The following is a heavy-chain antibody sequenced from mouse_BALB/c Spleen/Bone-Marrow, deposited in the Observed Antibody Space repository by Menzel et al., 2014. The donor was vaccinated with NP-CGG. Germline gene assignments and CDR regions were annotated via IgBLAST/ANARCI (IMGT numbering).Heavy chain of an antibody. V-gene: IGHV14-3*02. CDR1: GFNIKDTY. D-gene: IGHD2-4*01. CDR2: IDPANGNT. J-gene: IGHJ3*01. CDR3: ASLDDYIY. Sequence: VQLQQSGAELVKPGASVKLSCTASGFNIKDTYMHWVKQRPEQGLEWIGRIDPANGNTKYDSKFQGKATITADTSSNTAYLQLSSLTSEDTAVYYCASLDDYIYWGQGTLVTVSA.